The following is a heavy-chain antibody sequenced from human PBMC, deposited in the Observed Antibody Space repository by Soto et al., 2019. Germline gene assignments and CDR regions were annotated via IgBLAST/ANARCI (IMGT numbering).Heavy chain of an antibody. D-gene: IGHD3-22*01. CDR3: AKEYPYYYDSSGYLNY. V-gene: IGHV3-23*01. CDR1: GFTFSSYA. Sequence: GGSLRLSCAASGFTFSSYAMSWVRQAQGQGLEWVSAISGSGGSTYYADSVKGRFTISRDNSKNTLYLQMNSLRAEDTAVYYCAKEYPYYYDSSGYLNYWGQGTLVTVSS. J-gene: IGHJ4*02. CDR2: ISGSGGST.